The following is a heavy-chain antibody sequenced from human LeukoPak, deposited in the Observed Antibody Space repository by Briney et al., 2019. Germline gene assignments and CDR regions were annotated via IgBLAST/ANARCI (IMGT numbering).Heavy chain of an antibody. J-gene: IGHJ6*03. V-gene: IGHV3-48*01. D-gene: IGHD3-9*01. Sequence: GGSLRLSCAASGFTFSSYSMNWVRRAPGKGLEWVSYISSSSSTIYYADSVKGRFTISRDNAKNSLYLQMNSLRAEDTAVYYCARDGLRYFDWSPYMDVWGKGTTVTVSS. CDR3: ARDGLRYFDWSPYMDV. CDR2: ISSSSSTI. CDR1: GFTFSSYS.